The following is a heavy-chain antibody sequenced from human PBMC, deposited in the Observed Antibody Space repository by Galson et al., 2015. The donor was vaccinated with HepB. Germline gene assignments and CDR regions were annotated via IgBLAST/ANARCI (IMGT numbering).Heavy chain of an antibody. D-gene: IGHD6-19*01. CDR3: ASFAGYSSGFSPGGPDY. CDR1: GGTFSSYA. CDR2: IIPIFGTA. V-gene: IGHV1-69*13. Sequence: SVKVSCKASGGTFSSYAISWVRQAPGQGLEWMGGIIPIFGTANYAQKFQGRVTITADESTSTAYMELSSLRSEDTAVYYCASFAGYSSGFSPGGPDYWGQGTLVTVSS. J-gene: IGHJ4*02.